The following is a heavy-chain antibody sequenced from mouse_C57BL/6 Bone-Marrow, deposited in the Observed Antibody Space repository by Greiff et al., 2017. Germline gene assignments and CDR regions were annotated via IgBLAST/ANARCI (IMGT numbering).Heavy chain of an antibody. Sequence: LQESGPELVKPGASVKISCKASGYSFTDYNMNWVKQSNGKSLEWIGGINPNYGTTSYNQKFKGKATMTVDQSSSTAYMQLNSLTSEDSAVYYCARNYYGSSYAMDYWGQGTSVTVSS. D-gene: IGHD1-1*01. CDR2: INPNYGTT. J-gene: IGHJ4*01. CDR3: ARNYYGSSYAMDY. V-gene: IGHV1-39*01. CDR1: GYSFTDYN.